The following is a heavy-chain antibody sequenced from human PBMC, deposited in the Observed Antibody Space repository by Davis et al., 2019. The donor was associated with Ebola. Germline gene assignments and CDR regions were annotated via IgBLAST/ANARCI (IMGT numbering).Heavy chain of an antibody. CDR3: ARDPLVGPTDY. V-gene: IGHV1-24*01. Sequence: ASVKVSCKVSGYTLTDLSIHWVRQAPGKGLEWMGGFDPEDGETISAQKFQGRVTMTEDTSTDTAYMELSSLRSDDTAVYYCARDPLVGPTDYWGQGTLVTVSS. CDR2: FDPEDGET. CDR1: GYTLTDLS. J-gene: IGHJ4*02. D-gene: IGHD1-26*01.